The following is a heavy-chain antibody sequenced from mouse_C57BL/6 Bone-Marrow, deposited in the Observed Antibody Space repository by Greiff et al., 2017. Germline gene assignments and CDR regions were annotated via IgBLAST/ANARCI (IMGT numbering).Heavy chain of an antibody. CDR1: GYAFSSSW. Sequence: QVQLQQSGPELVKPGASVKISCKASGYAFSSSWMNWVKQRPGKGLEWIGRIYPGAGDTNYNGKFKGKDTLTADKSSSTAYMQLRIMTAEDYEVYFCARGGGWYFDVWGTGTTVTVSS. CDR2: IYPGAGDT. CDR3: ARGGGWYFDV. V-gene: IGHV1-82*01. J-gene: IGHJ1*03.